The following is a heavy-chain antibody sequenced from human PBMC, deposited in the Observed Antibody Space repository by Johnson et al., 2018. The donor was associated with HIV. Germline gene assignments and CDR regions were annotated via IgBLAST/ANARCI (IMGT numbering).Heavy chain of an antibody. J-gene: IGHJ3*02. V-gene: IGHV3-30*14. CDR2: ISYDGSNK. CDR1: GFTFSSYA. D-gene: IGHD3-10*01. Sequence: QVQLVESGGGVVQPGRSLKLSCAASGFTFSSYAMHWVRQAPGKGLDWVAVISYDGSNKYYADSVKGRFTISRDNSKNTLFLQLNSLRAEDTAVYYCGRAKGNSYYGSGHDAFDIWGRGTIVTVSS. CDR3: GRAKGNSYYGSGHDAFDI.